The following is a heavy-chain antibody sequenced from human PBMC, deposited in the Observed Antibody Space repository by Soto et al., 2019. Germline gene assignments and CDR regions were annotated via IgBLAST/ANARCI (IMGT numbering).Heavy chain of an antibody. CDR1: GDSISSSSYY. CDR2: INYLGST. D-gene: IGHD3-22*01. CDR3: ARHRPSRYYVTSGYFPDF. J-gene: IGHJ4*02. V-gene: IGHV4-39*01. Sequence: NPSETLSLTCTVSGDSISSSSYYWGWIRQPPGKGLEWIGIINYLGSTYYSPSLESRVTISVDTSKNQFSVKLSSVTAADTAVYYCARHRPSRYYVTSGYFPDFWGQGALVTVSS.